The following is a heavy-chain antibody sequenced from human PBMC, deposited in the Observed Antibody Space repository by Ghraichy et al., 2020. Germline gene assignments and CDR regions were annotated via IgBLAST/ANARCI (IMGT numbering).Heavy chain of an antibody. CDR2: IYTSGST. CDR3: ASSYYDILTGYYSRYYYGMDV. V-gene: IGHV4-4*09. J-gene: IGHJ6*02. D-gene: IGHD3-9*01. CDR1: GGSISSYY. Sequence: SETLSLTCTVSGGSISSYYWSWIRQPPGKGLEWIGFIYTSGSTNYNPSLKSRVTISVDTSKNQFSLKLSSVTAADTAVYYCASSYYDILTGYYSRYYYGMDVWGQGTTVTVSS.